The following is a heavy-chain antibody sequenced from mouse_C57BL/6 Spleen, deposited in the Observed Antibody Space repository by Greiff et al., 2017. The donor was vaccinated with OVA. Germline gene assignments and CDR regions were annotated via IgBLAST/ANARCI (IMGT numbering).Heavy chain of an antibody. D-gene: IGHD4-1*01. V-gene: IGHV5-12*01. CDR3: ARPLTGTYNYAMDY. Sequence: EVKVVESGGGLVQPGGSLKLSCAASGFTFSDYYMYWVRQTPEKRLEWVAYISNGGGSTYYPDTVKGRFTISRDNAKNTLYLQMSRLKSEDTAMYYCARPLTGTYNYAMDYWGQGTSVTVSS. CDR1: GFTFSDYY. CDR2: ISNGGGST. J-gene: IGHJ4*01.